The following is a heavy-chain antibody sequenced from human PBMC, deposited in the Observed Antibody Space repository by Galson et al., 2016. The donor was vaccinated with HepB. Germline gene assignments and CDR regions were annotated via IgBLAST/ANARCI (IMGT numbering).Heavy chain of an antibody. Sequence: SVKVSCKASGVTFISYAFSWVRQAPGQGLEWMGRIIPILPMANYAQKFQGRVTITADKSTNTTYMELSSLRSEDTAVYYCARDAVAAAGTPHFYHYGMDVWGQGTTVTVSS. CDR3: ARDAVAAAGTPHFYHYGMDV. J-gene: IGHJ6*02. V-gene: IGHV1-69*04. CDR2: IIPILPMA. CDR1: GVTFISYA. D-gene: IGHD6-13*01.